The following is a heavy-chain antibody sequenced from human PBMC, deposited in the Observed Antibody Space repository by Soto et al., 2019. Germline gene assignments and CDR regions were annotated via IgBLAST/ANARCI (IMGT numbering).Heavy chain of an antibody. V-gene: IGHV4-61*01. D-gene: IGHD2-2*01. CDR2: IYYSGST. CDR1: GGIVSRVSYY. J-gene: IGHJ3*02. CDR3: AREEFQKLLSFAI. Sequence: ETVRVPSTVSGGIVSRVSYYGCWIRQPPGKGLEWIGYIYYSGSTNYNPSLKSRVTISVDTSKNQFSLKLSSVTDADTAVYYCAREEFQKLLSFAIWCQGTMVT.